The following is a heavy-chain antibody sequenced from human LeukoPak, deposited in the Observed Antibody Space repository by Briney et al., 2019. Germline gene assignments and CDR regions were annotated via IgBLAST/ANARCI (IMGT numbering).Heavy chain of an antibody. CDR2: IYYSGST. J-gene: IGHJ3*01. CDR3: ARANQR. V-gene: IGHV4-59*12. CDR1: GGSISSYY. Sequence: SETLSLTCTVSGGSISSYYWSWIRQPPGKGLEWIGYIYYSGSTNYNPSLKSRVTISVDTSKNQFSLKLSSVTAADTAVYYCARANQRWGQGTMVTVSS. D-gene: IGHD1-14*01.